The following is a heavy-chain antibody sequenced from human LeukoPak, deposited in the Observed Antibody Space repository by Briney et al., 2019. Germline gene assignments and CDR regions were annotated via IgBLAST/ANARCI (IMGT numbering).Heavy chain of an antibody. J-gene: IGHJ6*02. CDR2: TYYRSKWYN. Sequence: SQTLSLTCAISGDSVSSISVAWNWIRQSPSRGLEWLGRTYYRSKWYNEYAVSVKGRININPDPSKNQFSLQLNSVTPEDTAVYYCSLARSEYHYGMDVWGQGATVTVSS. V-gene: IGHV6-1*01. CDR1: GDSVSSISVA. CDR3: SLARSEYHYGMDV.